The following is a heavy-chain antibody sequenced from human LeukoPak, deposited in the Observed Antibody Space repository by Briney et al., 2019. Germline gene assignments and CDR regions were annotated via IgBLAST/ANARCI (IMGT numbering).Heavy chain of an antibody. CDR3: ARGGRIAAAGTVSRWFDP. CDR2: SYYSGST. J-gene: IGHJ5*02. Sequence: SETLSLTCTVSVGSISSYYWSWIRQPSGKGLEWIGYSYYSGSTNYNPSLKSRVTISVDTSKNQFSLKLSSVTAADTAVYYCARGGRIAAAGTVSRWFDPWGQGTLVTVSS. V-gene: IGHV4-59*01. D-gene: IGHD6-13*01. CDR1: VGSISSYY.